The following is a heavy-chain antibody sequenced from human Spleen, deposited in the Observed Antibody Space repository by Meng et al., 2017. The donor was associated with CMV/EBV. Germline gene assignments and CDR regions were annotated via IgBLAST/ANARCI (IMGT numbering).Heavy chain of an antibody. J-gene: IGHJ6*02. Sequence: GESLKISCAASGFTFSSYSMNWVRQAPGKGLEWVSSISSSSSYIYYADSVKGRFTISRDNAKNSLYLQMNSLRAEDTAVYYCARVIGYCSGGSCYSSAPYYYYYGMDVWGQGTTVTVSS. V-gene: IGHV3-21*01. CDR3: ARVIGYCSGGSCYSSAPYYYYYGMDV. CDR1: GFTFSSYS. CDR2: ISSSSSYI. D-gene: IGHD2-15*01.